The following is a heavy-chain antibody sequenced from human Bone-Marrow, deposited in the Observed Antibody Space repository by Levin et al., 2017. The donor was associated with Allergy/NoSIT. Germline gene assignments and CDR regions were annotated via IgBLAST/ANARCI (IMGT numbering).Heavy chain of an antibody. CDR1: GYTFTGYY. Sequence: ASVKVSCKASGYTFTGYYMHWVRQAPGQGLEWMGWINPNSGGTNYAQKFQGRVTMTRDTSISTAYMELSRLRSDDTAVYYCARGSYRPSGQYCSGGSCYSSGYYYGMDVWGQGTTVTVSS. J-gene: IGHJ6*02. D-gene: IGHD2-15*01. V-gene: IGHV1-2*02. CDR2: INPNSGGT. CDR3: ARGSYRPSGQYCSGGSCYSSGYYYGMDV.